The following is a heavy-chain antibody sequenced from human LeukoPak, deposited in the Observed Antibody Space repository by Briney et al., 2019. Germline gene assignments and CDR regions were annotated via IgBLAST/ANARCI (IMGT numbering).Heavy chain of an antibody. CDR2: ISSSSSYI. CDR1: GFTFSSYS. Sequence: GGSLRLSCAASGFTFSSYSMNWVRQAPGKGLEWVSSISSSSSYIYYADSVKGRFTISRDNAKNSLYLQMNSLRAEDTAVYYCAIDFDIVVVPAAKHWGQGTLVTVSS. CDR3: AIDFDIVVVPAAKH. J-gene: IGHJ4*02. D-gene: IGHD2-2*01. V-gene: IGHV3-21*01.